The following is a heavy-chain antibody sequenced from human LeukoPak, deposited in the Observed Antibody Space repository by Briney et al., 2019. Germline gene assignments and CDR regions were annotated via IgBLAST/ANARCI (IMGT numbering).Heavy chain of an antibody. CDR3: ARKNPLYCSGGSCYSLNAFDI. CDR2: IYHSGST. J-gene: IGHJ3*02. V-gene: IGHV4-38-2*01. CDR1: GYSISSGYY. D-gene: IGHD2-15*01. Sequence: PSETLSLTCAVSGYSISSGYYWGWIRQPPGKGLEWIGSIYHSGSTYYNPYLKSRVTISVDTSKNQFSMKLSSVNAADTAVYYCARKNPLYCSGGSCYSLNAFDIWGQGTMITVSS.